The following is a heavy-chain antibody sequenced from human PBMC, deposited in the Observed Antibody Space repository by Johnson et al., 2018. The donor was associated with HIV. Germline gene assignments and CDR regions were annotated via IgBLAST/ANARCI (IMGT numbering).Heavy chain of an antibody. CDR2: INWNGGRT. V-gene: IGHV3-20*04. Sequence: VQLVESGGGVVRPGGSLRLSCAASGFTFNDYGMTWVRQAPGKGLEWVSGINWNGGRTGYADSVKGRLTISRDNAKNSLYLQMNSLRAEDTALYYCARAVGGSYHDAFDSWGQGTMVTVSS. D-gene: IGHD1-26*01. J-gene: IGHJ3*02. CDR1: GFTFNDYG. CDR3: ARAVGGSYHDAFDS.